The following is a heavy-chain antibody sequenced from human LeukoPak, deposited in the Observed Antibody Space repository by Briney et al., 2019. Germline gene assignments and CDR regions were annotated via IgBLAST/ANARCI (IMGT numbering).Heavy chain of an antibody. Sequence: LSLTCAVYGGSFSGYYWSWIRQAPGKGLEWVSYISSSSSYTNYADSVKGRFTISRDNAKNSLYLQMNSLRAEDTAVYYCARWGAYDSSGYYYVTGYYFDYWGQGTLVTVSS. CDR2: ISSSSSYT. V-gene: IGHV3-11*06. J-gene: IGHJ4*02. CDR1: GGSFSGYY. CDR3: ARWGAYDSSGYYYVTGYYFDY. D-gene: IGHD3-22*01.